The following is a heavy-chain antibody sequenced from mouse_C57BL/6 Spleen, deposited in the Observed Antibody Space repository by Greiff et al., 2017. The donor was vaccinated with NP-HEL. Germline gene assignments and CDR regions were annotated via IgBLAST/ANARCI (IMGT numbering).Heavy chain of an antibody. J-gene: IGHJ4*01. CDR1: GYTFTSYW. Sequence: QVQLQQPGAELVKPGASVKMSCKASGYTFTSYWITWVKQRPGQGLEWIGDIYPGSGSTNYNEKFKSKATLTVDTSSSTAYMPLSSLTSEDSAVYYCAREGLYGSSLYAMDYWGQGTSVTVSS. CDR3: AREGLYGSSLYAMDY. D-gene: IGHD1-1*01. CDR2: IYPGSGST. V-gene: IGHV1-55*01.